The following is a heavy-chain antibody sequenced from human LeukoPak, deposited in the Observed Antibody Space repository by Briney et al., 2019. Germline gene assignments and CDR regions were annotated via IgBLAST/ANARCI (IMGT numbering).Heavy chain of an antibody. D-gene: IGHD3-22*01. CDR3: ARVNPISSGFYAY. CDR1: GFTFSSYA. J-gene: IGHJ4*02. Sequence: GGSLRLSCAASGFTFSSYAMTWVRQAPGKGLEWVSTISGSGGSTYYADSVKGRFTISRDNSKNTLYLQMNSLRAEDTAVYYCARVNPISSGFYAYWGQGTPVTVSS. V-gene: IGHV3-23*01. CDR2: ISGSGGST.